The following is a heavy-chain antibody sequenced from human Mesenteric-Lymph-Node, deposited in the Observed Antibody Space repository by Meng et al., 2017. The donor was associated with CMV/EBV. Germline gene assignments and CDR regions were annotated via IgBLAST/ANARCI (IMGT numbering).Heavy chain of an antibody. V-gene: IGHV4-38-2*02. D-gene: IGHD2/OR15-2a*01. CDR2: IYHGGST. CDR3: ARAAGNKWNYYYYGMDV. J-gene: IGHJ6*02. Sequence: SETLSLTCTVSGYSISSGYFWGWIRQPPGKGLEWIGSIYHGGSTYHNPSLKSRVTMSEDTSKSQFSLKLMSVTAADTAVYYRARAAGNKWNYYYYGMDVWGQGTTVTVSS. CDR1: GYSISSGYF.